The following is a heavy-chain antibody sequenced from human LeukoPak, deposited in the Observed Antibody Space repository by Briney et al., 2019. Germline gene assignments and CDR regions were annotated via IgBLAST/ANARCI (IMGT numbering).Heavy chain of an antibody. CDR2: IIPMFGTA. D-gene: IGHD3/OR15-3a*01. J-gene: IGHJ3*02. V-gene: IGHV1-69*06. CDR1: GGTFKSYA. CDR3: ARGLDPFAHNPFDI. Sequence: SVNVSCKASGGTFKSYAITWVRQAPGQGLEWMGQIIPMFGTAGYAQRFQGRVTIVADKSTTTVHMELSSLRSEDTAVYYCARGLDPFAHNPFDIWGQGTMVTVSS.